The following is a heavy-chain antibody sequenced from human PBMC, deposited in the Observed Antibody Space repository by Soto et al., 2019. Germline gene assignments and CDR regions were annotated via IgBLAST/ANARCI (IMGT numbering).Heavy chain of an antibody. D-gene: IGHD2-21*02. J-gene: IGHJ4*02. CDR2: INAGNGNT. Sequence: QVQLVQSGAEEKKPGASVKVSCKASGYTFTSYAMHWVRQAPGQRLEWMGWINAGNGNTKYSQKFQGRVTITRDTSSSTAYMELSSLRSDVTASYYGARSIVLVTSLDYWGQGTLVTVSS. CDR1: GYTFTSYA. V-gene: IGHV1-3*05. CDR3: ARSIVLVTSLDY.